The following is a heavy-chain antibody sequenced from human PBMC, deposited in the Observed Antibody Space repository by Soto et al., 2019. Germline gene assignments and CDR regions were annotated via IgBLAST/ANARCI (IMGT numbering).Heavy chain of an antibody. J-gene: IGHJ6*02. Sequence: ASVKVSCKASGYTFTSYGIRWVRQAPGQGLEWMGWISAYNGNTNYAQKLQGRVTMTTDTSTSTAYMELRSLRSDDTAVYYCARDCSSTSCKRNYYYYGMDVWGQGTTVTVSS. CDR1: GYTFTSYG. CDR3: ARDCSSTSCKRNYYYYGMDV. CDR2: ISAYNGNT. D-gene: IGHD2-2*01. V-gene: IGHV1-18*04.